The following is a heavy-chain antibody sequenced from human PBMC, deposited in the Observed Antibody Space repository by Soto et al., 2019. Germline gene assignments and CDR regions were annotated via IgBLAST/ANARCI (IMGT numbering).Heavy chain of an antibody. D-gene: IGHD3-3*01. CDR1: GFTFSSYA. J-gene: IGHJ4*02. CDR2: ISGSGGST. Sequence: EVQLLESGGGLVQPGGSLRLSCAASGFTFSSYAMSWVRQAPGKGLEWVSAISGSGGSTYYADSVKGRFTISRDNSKNTLYLQMNSLRAEDTAVYYCAKDGRFGCSSTSCATRYDFWSGYGSLSFDYWGQGTLVTVSS. CDR3: AKDGRFGCSSTSCATRYDFWSGYGSLSFDY. V-gene: IGHV3-23*01.